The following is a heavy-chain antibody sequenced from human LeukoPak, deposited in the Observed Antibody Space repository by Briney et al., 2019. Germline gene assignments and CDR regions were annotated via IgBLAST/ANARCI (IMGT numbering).Heavy chain of an antibody. D-gene: IGHD5-24*01. Sequence: GGSLRLSCAASGFTFSSYAMHWVRQAPGKGLEWVAVISYDGSNKYYADSVKGRFTISRDNSKNTLYLHMNSLRAEDTAMYYCAKKRDAFDIWGQGTVVAVSS. CDR3: AKKRDAFDI. CDR2: ISYDGSNK. CDR1: GFTFSSYA. V-gene: IGHV3-30-3*01. J-gene: IGHJ3*02.